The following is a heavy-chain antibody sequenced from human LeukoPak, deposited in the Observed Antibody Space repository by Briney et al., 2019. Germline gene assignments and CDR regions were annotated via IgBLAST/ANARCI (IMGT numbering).Heavy chain of an antibody. V-gene: IGHV3-48*04. D-gene: IGHD3-10*02. Sequence: QPGGSLRLSCGASGFTFGTYWMHWVRQAPGKGLEWVSYISSSGSTIYYADSVKGRFTISRDNAKNSLYLQMNSLRAEDTAVYYCAELGITMIGGVWGKGTTVTISS. J-gene: IGHJ6*04. CDR2: ISSSGSTI. CDR3: AELGITMIGGV. CDR1: GFTFGTYW.